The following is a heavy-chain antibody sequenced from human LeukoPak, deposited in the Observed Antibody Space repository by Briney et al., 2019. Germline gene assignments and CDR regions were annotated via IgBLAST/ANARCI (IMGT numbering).Heavy chain of an antibody. V-gene: IGHV1-8*01. D-gene: IGHD6-13*01. CDR2: MNPNSGNT. Sequence: GASVKVSCKASGYTFTSYDINWVRQATGQGLEWMGWMNPNSGNTGYAQKFQGRVTMTRNTSISTAYMELSSLRSEDTAVYYCARVEGEYSSSWFTPTYYSYGMDVWGQGTTVTVSS. J-gene: IGHJ6*02. CDR3: ARVEGEYSSSWFTPTYYSYGMDV. CDR1: GYTFTSYD.